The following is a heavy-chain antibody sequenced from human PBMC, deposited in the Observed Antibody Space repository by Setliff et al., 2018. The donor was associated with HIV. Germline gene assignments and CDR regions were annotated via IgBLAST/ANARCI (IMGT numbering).Heavy chain of an antibody. D-gene: IGHD3-22*01. CDR3: AKGGGFYDY. CDR1: GFTVSSNY. CDR2: MYDGGST. J-gene: IGHJ4*02. V-gene: IGHV3-53*01. Sequence: PGGSLRLSCTVSGFTVSSNYMTWVRQAPGKGLEWVALMYDGGSTYYADSVKGRFTITRDISKNTLDLQMNSLRVDDTAVYYCAKGGGFYDYWGQGTLVTVSS.